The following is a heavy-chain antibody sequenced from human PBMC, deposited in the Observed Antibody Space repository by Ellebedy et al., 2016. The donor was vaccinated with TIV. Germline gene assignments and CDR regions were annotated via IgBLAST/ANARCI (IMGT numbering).Heavy chain of an antibody. Sequence: PGGSLRLSCAASGFTFSTYSMNWVRQAPGKGLEWVSYISSSSTAIFYADSVKGRFTISRDHAKNSLYLQMNSLRAEDTAVYYCARYCSGGSCYSHAFDIWGQGTMVTVSS. V-gene: IGHV3-48*01. CDR3: ARYCSGGSCYSHAFDI. D-gene: IGHD2-15*01. CDR1: GFTFSTYS. CDR2: ISSSSTAI. J-gene: IGHJ3*02.